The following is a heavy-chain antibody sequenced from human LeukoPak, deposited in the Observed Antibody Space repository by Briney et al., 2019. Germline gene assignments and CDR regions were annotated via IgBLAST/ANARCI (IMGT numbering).Heavy chain of an antibody. Sequence: TPSGTLSLTCAVSGGSISSSNWWSWVRQPPGKGLEWIGEIYHSGSTNYNPSLKSRVTISVDTSKNQFSLKLSSVTAADTAVYYCARIYYDFWSGYSLNYYYYGMDVWGQGTTVTVSS. D-gene: IGHD3-3*01. V-gene: IGHV4-4*02. CDR3: ARIYYDFWSGYSLNYYYYGMDV. CDR1: GGSISSSNW. CDR2: IYHSGST. J-gene: IGHJ6*02.